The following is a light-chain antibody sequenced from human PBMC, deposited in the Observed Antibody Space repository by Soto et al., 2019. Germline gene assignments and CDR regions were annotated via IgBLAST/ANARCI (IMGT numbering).Light chain of an antibody. V-gene: IGKV3-15*01. Sequence: EFMMTLSLSTLSVSTRARATLSCMASQSVSSNLAWYQQKPGQAPRLLIYGASTRATGIPARFSGSGSGTEFTLTISSLQSEDFAVYYCQQYDKWPRTVGQGSKVDIK. CDR1: QSVSSN. J-gene: IGKJ1*01. CDR2: GAS. CDR3: QQYDKWPRT.